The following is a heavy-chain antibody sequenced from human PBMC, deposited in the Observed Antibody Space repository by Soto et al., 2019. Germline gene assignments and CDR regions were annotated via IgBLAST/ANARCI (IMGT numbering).Heavy chain of an antibody. CDR1: GFTFSSYG. V-gene: IGHV3-30*18. Sequence: GGSLRLSCAASGFTFSSYGMHWVRQAPGKGLEWVAVISYDGSNKYYADSVKGRFTISRDNSKNTLYLQMNSLRAEDTAVYYCAKDSRIWFGEFMDVWGQGTTVTVSS. CDR2: ISYDGSNK. D-gene: IGHD3-10*01. CDR3: AKDSRIWFGEFMDV. J-gene: IGHJ6*02.